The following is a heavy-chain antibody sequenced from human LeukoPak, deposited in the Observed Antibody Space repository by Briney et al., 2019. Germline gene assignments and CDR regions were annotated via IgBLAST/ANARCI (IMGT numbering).Heavy chain of an antibody. Sequence: GGSLRLSCAASGFTFSDYYMSWIRQAPGKGLEWVSYISSSGSTIYYADSVKGRFTISRDNAKNSLYLQMNSLRADDTAVYYFTTGFDATGYYYYYMDVWGKGSSVTVSS. CDR3: TTGFDATGYYYYYMDV. J-gene: IGHJ6*03. CDR2: ISSSGSTI. CDR1: GFTFSDYY. V-gene: IGHV3-11*04. D-gene: IGHD4-17*01.